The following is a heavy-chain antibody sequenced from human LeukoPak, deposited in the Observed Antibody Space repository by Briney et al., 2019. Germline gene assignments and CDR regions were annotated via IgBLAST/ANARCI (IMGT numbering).Heavy chain of an antibody. D-gene: IGHD5-12*01. CDR2: IRESGGST. CDR3: AKEARSGYDPYYFHY. CDR1: GFTFSSNP. V-gene: IGHV3-23*01. Sequence: PGGSLRLSCAASGFTFSSNPMTWVRQAPGKGLEWVSAIRESGGSTYYADSVKGRFTISRDNSKNTLYLQMNSLRAEDTAVYYCAKEARSGYDPYYFHYWGQGTLVTVSS. J-gene: IGHJ4*02.